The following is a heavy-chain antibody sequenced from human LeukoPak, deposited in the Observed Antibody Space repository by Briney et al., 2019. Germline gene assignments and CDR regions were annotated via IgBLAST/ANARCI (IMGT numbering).Heavy chain of an antibody. CDR2: INHNGNVN. CDR1: GFTFSSYW. V-gene: IGHV3-7*03. J-gene: IGHJ6*02. D-gene: IGHD3-16*01. CDR3: ARGGGLDV. Sequence: PGGSLRLSCATSGFTFSSYWMNWARQAPGKGQDWVASINHNGNVNYYVDSVKGRFTIARDNAKNSLYLQMSNLRAEDTAVYFCARGGGLDVWGQGATVTVSS.